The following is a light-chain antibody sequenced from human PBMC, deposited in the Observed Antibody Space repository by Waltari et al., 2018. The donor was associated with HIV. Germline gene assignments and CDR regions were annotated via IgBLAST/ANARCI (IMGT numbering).Light chain of an antibody. J-gene: IGLJ2*01. CDR3: AAWDDSLSGHVA. V-gene: IGLV1-47*01. Sequence: QSVLTQPPSASGTPGQRVTISCSGSSSNIGSNFVYWYQQILGTTPKLLIYKTDPRPSGVPDRFSGSKSGTSAALTISGLRSEDEADYFCAAWDDSLSGHVAFGGGTRVTVL. CDR2: KTD. CDR1: SSNIGSNF.